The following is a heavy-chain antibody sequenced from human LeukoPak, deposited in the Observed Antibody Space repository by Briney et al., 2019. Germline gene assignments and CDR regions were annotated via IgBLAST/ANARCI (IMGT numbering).Heavy chain of an antibody. Sequence: AGGSLKLSCAASGFTFSGSAMHWVRQAPGKGLEWVGRIRSKANSYATAYAAPVKGRFTISRDDSKNTAYLQMNSLKTEDTAVYYCTRRVGAYAFDYWGQGTLVTVSS. CDR1: GFTFSGSA. V-gene: IGHV3-73*01. CDR3: TRRVGAYAFDY. D-gene: IGHD1-26*01. CDR2: IRSKANSYAT. J-gene: IGHJ4*02.